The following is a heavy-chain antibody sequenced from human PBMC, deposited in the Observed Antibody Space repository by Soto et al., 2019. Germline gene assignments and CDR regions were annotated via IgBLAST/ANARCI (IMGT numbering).Heavy chain of an antibody. J-gene: IGHJ5*02. D-gene: IGHD3-16*01. Sequence: SVKDSCKASGYSFTNNDVSWVRQATGQGLEWMGWMNPGSGDTGYAQKFQGRVTMTRDISIATAYMELSSLRSDDTAIYYCARMETFGSLNWFDPWGQGTLVTVSS. CDR1: GYSFTNND. CDR2: MNPGSGDT. CDR3: ARMETFGSLNWFDP. V-gene: IGHV1-8*01.